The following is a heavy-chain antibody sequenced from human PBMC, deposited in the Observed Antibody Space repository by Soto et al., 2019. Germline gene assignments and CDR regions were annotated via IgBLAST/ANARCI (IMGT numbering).Heavy chain of an antibody. Sequence: GEPMKICLKGAGYSFTTYWMAWVRQMPGKGLEWMGIIYPGDSDARYSPSFQGQVTMSADKSISTAYLQWSRLKGSDTAIYYCARPRSGSYRLDYFGMDVWGQGTTVTVSS. CDR3: ARPRSGSYRLDYFGMDV. CDR1: GYSFTTYW. V-gene: IGHV5-51*01. J-gene: IGHJ6*02. CDR2: IYPGDSDA. D-gene: IGHD3-10*01.